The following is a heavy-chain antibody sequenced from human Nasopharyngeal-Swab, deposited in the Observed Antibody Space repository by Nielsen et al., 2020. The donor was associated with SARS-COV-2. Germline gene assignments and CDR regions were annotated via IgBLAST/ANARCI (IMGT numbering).Heavy chain of an antibody. V-gene: IGHV4-39*01. CDR3: ARHLSWWLVTSYYFDY. Sequence: GSLRLSCTVSGGSISSSSYYWGWIRQPPGKGLEWIGSIYYSGSTYYSPSLKSRVTISVDTSKNQFSLKLSSVTAADTAVYYCARHLSWWLVTSYYFDYWGQGTLVTVSS. CDR2: IYYSGST. D-gene: IGHD6-19*01. J-gene: IGHJ4*02. CDR1: GGSISSSSYY.